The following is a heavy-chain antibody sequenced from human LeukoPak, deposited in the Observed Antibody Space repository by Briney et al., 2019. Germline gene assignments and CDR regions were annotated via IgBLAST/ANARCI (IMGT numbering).Heavy chain of an antibody. CDR2: IYHSGST. Sequence: PSETLSLTCTISGGSISNYYWSWIRQPPGKGLEWIGYIYHSGSTSYNPSLKSRVTISVDTSKKQFSLKVNSVTTADTAVYYCARELRITIFGVVKDDAFDIWGQGTMVTVSS. J-gene: IGHJ3*02. CDR3: ARELRITIFGVVKDDAFDI. D-gene: IGHD3-3*01. V-gene: IGHV4-59*01. CDR1: GGSISNYY.